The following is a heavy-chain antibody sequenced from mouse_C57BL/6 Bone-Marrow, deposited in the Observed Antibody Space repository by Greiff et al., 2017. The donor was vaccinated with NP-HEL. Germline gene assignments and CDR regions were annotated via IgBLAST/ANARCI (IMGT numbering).Heavy chain of an antibody. J-gene: IGHJ2*01. CDR2: IDPSDSYT. CDR3: ARGARLGY. Sequence: VQLQQPGAELVMPGASVKLSCKASGYTFTSYWMHWVKQRPGQGLEWIGEIDPSDSYTNYNQKFKGKSTLTVDKSSSTAYMQLSSLTSEASAVYYCARGARLGYWGQGTTLTVSS. D-gene: IGHD3-1*01. V-gene: IGHV1-69*01. CDR1: GYTFTSYW.